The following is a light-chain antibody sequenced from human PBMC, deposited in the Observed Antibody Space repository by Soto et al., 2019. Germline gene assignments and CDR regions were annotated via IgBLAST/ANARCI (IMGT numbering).Light chain of an antibody. V-gene: IGLV1-40*01. CDR1: SSNIGANYD. CDR2: RNT. J-gene: IGLJ2*01. CDR3: QSYDSSLSGVV. Sequence: QPVLTQPPSVSGAPGQRVTISCTGSSSNIGANYDVHWYQQLPGTAPKLLIYRNTNRPSGVPDRFSGSKSGTSASLAITGLQAEDEADYYCQSYDSSLSGVVFGGGTKLNVL.